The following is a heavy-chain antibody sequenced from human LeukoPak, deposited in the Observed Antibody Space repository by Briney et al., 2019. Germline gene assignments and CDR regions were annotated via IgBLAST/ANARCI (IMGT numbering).Heavy chain of an antibody. V-gene: IGHV1-24*01. CDR2: FDPEDGET. Sequence: GASVKVSCKVSGYTLTELSMNWVRQATGKALEWMGGFDPEDGETIYAQKFQGRLTMTEDTSTDTAYMELSRLRSEDTAVYYCATDLYYSLDYWRQGTLVTVSS. D-gene: IGHD2/OR15-2a*01. J-gene: IGHJ4*02. CDR3: ATDLYYSLDY. CDR1: GYTLTELS.